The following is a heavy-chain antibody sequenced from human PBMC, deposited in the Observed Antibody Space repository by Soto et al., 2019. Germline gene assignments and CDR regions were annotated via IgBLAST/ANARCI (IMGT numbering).Heavy chain of an antibody. CDR3: ARGLSCISTSCHVGPVDV. Sequence: QVQLVESGGGLVKPGGSLRLSCAASGFTFSDYYISWIRQAPGKGLEWVSYISGSGSTIYYADSVKGRFTISRDNAKNALYLQMNSLRAEDTAVYYCARGLSCISTSCHVGPVDVWGQGTTVTVSS. D-gene: IGHD2-2*01. J-gene: IGHJ6*02. CDR1: GFTFSDYY. V-gene: IGHV3-11*01. CDR2: ISGSGSTI.